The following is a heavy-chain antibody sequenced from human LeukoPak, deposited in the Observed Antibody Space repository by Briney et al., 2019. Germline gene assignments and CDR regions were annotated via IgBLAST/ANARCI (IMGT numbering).Heavy chain of an antibody. CDR2: IYSSGST. D-gene: IGHD3-22*01. Sequence: SETLSLTCTVSGVSISSGSYYWSWVRQPAGKGLEWIGRIYSSGSTGYSPSFKSRVTISVDTSKNQFSLNLSSVPAADTAVYYCARGEYDSSAYWGYYFENWGQGTLVTVS. CDR1: GVSISSGSYY. V-gene: IGHV4-61*02. J-gene: IGHJ4*02. CDR3: ARGEYDSSAYWGYYFEN.